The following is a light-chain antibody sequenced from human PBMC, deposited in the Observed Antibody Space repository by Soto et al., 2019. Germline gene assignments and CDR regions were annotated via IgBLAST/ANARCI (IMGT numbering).Light chain of an antibody. V-gene: IGLV6-57*02. CDR1: SDSIASNS. Sequence: NFMLTQPHSVSESPGKTVTISCTGSSDSIASNSVQWYQQRPGSAPTTVIYENNERPSGVPHRFSGSIDRSFNSASLTISGLKPEDEADYYCQSYDTSNHVVFGGGTKLTVL. CDR2: ENN. J-gene: IGLJ2*01. CDR3: QSYDTSNHVV.